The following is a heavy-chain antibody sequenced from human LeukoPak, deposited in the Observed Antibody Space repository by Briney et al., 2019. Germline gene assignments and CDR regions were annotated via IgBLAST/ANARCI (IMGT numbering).Heavy chain of an antibody. CDR2: VNPNNGDA. Sequence: GASVKVSCKASGYSFTNYDINWVRQAAGQGLEWMGWVNPNNGDAGFSQKFQGRVTLTSNTSLTTAYMELTSLTSEDTAVYYCARGLGTYWGKDFLNWFDPWGQGTPVTVSS. J-gene: IGHJ5*02. D-gene: IGHD7-27*01. CDR3: ARGLGTYWGKDFLNWFDP. V-gene: IGHV1-8*02. CDR1: GYSFTNYD.